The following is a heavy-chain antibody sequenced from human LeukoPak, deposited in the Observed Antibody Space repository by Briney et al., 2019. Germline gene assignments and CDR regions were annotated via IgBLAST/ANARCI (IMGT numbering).Heavy chain of an antibody. D-gene: IGHD6-6*01. Sequence: GASVKVSCKASGGTFSSYAISWVRQAPGQGLEWVGGIIPIFGTANYAQKFQGRVTITADESTSTAYMELSSLRSGDTAVYYCARESGEEYSSSSPFDYWGQGTLVTVSS. CDR2: IIPIFGTA. V-gene: IGHV1-69*13. J-gene: IGHJ4*02. CDR3: ARESGEEYSSSSPFDY. CDR1: GGTFSSYA.